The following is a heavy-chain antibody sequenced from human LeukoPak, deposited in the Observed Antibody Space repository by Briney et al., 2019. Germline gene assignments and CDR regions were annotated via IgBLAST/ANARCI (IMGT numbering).Heavy chain of an antibody. J-gene: IGHJ5*02. CDR3: ARDPS. CDR1: GGAISSTAYY. V-gene: IGHV3-11*04. Sequence: LSLTCNVSGGAISSTAYYWGWIRQPPGKGLEWVSYISSSGSTIYYADSVKGRFTISRDNAKNSLYLQMNSLRAEDTAVYYCARDPSWGQGTLVTVSS. CDR2: ISSSGSTI.